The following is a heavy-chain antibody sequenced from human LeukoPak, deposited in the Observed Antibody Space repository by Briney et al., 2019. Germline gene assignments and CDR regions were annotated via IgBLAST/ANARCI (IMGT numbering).Heavy chain of an antibody. CDR1: GGSLSTYS. D-gene: IGHD4-23*01. J-gene: IGHJ4*02. CDR2: IYYGGKT. Sequence: SETLSLTCSVSGGSLSTYSWSWVRQSPGKGLEWVGYIYYGGKTNYNPSLKRGVTISADTAKTHFSLRLRSVTAADTAIYYCARDTTVASGMQHWGQGTLVTVSS. V-gene: IGHV4-59*01. CDR3: ARDTTVASGMQH.